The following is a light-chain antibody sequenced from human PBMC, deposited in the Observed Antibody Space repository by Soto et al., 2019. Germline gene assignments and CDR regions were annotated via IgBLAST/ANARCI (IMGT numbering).Light chain of an antibody. V-gene: IGLV2-23*01. Sequence: QSVLTQPASVSASPGQSITIPCTGTSSDVGIYNLVSWFQQHPGKVPKLLIYEGTKRPSGLSDRFSGSKSGTTASLTISGLQAEDETHYYCYSYAGENLYVFGPGTKV. CDR1: SSDVGIYNL. CDR2: EGT. CDR3: YSYAGENLYV. J-gene: IGLJ1*01.